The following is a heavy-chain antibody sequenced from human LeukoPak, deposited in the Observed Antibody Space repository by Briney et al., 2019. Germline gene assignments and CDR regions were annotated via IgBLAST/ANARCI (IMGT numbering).Heavy chain of an antibody. CDR1: GFTFSSYA. CDR2: ISYDGSNK. Sequence: PGGSLRLSCAASGFTFSSYAMHWVRQAPGKGLEWVAVISYDGSNKYYADSVKGRFTISRDNSKNTLYLQMNSLRAEDTAVYYCARDELPYCGGDCPSFSYGMDVWGQGTTVTVSS. V-gene: IGHV3-30-3*01. D-gene: IGHD2-21*02. CDR3: ARDELPYCGGDCPSFSYGMDV. J-gene: IGHJ6*02.